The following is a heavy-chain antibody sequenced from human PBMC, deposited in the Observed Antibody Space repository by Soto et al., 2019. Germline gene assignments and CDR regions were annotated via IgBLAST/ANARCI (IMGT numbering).Heavy chain of an antibody. Sequence: QVQLVQSGAEVKKPGASVKVSCKASGYTFTSYGLSWVRQAPGQGLEWMGWISGYDASTSYAQNRQDRVTRTTDTSTSTAYRELRSLTADDTAVYYCARAVSGSNYERALDYWGQGTLVTVSS. J-gene: IGHJ4*02. CDR1: GYTFTSYG. D-gene: IGHD1-26*01. V-gene: IGHV1-18*04. CDR2: ISGYDAST. CDR3: ARAVSGSNYERALDY.